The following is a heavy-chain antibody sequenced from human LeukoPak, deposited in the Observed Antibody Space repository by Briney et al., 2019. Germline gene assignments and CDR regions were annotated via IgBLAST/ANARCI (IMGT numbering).Heavy chain of an antibody. J-gene: IGHJ4*02. CDR2: IKEDGSEI. V-gene: IGHV3-7*01. CDR1: GFNFSTYW. CDR3: VTDQTGRHPYFFDY. D-gene: IGHD3-10*01. Sequence: AGGSLRLSCAASGFNFSTYWMTWVRHVPGKGLEWVANIKEDGSEIYYVDAVKGRFSISRDNAKTSLYLQMNNLSVADTAVYYCVTDQTGRHPYFFDYWGQGTLVTVSS.